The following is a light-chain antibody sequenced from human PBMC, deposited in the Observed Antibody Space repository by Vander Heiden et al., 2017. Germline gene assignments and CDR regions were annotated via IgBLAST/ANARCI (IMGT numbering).Light chain of an antibody. CDR2: RAS. V-gene: IGKV4-1*01. Sequence: DMVLTHAPESLAVSPGETATINGKSSQTVLYSSNNKNCLAWYQQKPGQPPKLLIYRASSRESGVPERFSGSGSGTDFTLTISSLQAEDVAAYYCQQYYSNPRTFGQGTKVEIK. J-gene: IGKJ1*01. CDR3: QQYYSNPRT. CDR1: QTVLYSSNNKNC.